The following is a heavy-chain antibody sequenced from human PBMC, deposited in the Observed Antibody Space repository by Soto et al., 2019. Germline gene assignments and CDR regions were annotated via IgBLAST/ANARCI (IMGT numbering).Heavy chain of an antibody. J-gene: IGHJ4*02. CDR1: GYTFTSYG. CDR3: AREVQPYVILTGLDN. CDR2: ISAYNGNT. Sequence: ASVKVSCKASGYTFTSYGISWVRQAPGQGLEWMGWISAYNGNTNYAQKLQGRVTMTTDTSTSTAYMELRSLRSDDTAVYYCAREVQPYVILTGLDNGGQETLFTVSS. V-gene: IGHV1-18*01. D-gene: IGHD3-9*01.